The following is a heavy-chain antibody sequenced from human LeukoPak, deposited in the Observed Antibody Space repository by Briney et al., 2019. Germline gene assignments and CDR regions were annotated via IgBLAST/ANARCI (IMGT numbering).Heavy chain of an antibody. J-gene: IGHJ3*02. V-gene: IGHV3-23*01. CDR2: ISGSGGST. CDR3: AKYLRYYDSSGYYLDAFDI. CDR1: GFTFSSCA. D-gene: IGHD3-22*01. Sequence: GGSLRLSCAASGFTFSSCAMSWVRQAPGKGLEWVSAISGSGGSTYYADSVKGRFTISRDNSKNTLYLQMNSLRAEDTAVYYCAKYLRYYDSSGYYLDAFDIWGQGTMVTVSS.